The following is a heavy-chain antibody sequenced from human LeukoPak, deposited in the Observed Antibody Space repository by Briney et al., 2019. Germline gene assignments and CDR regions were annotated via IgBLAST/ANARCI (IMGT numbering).Heavy chain of an antibody. V-gene: IGHV4-39*01. J-gene: IGHJ4*02. CDR3: ARLLDIVVVVAAYFDY. CDR1: GGSISSSSYY. CDR2: IYYSGST. Sequence: SETLSLTCTVSGGSISSSSYYWGWIRQPPGKGLEWIGSIYYSGSTYYNPSPKSRVTISVDTSKNQFSLKLSSVTAADTAVYYCARLLDIVVVVAAYFDYWGQGTLVTVSS. D-gene: IGHD2-15*01.